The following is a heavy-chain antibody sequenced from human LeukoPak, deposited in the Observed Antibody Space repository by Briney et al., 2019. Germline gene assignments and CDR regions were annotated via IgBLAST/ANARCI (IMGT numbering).Heavy chain of an antibody. CDR3: ARGLSPRINMVRGVRPPFRGVFDY. CDR2: INYSGST. CDR1: GGSFSGYY. J-gene: IGHJ4*02. Sequence: PSETLSLTCAVYGGSFSGYYWSWTRQPPGKGLEWIGEINYSGSTNYNPSLKSRVTISVDTSKNQFSLKLSSVTAADTAVYYCARGLSPRINMVRGVRPPFRGVFDYWGQGTLVTVSS. D-gene: IGHD3-10*01. V-gene: IGHV4-34*01.